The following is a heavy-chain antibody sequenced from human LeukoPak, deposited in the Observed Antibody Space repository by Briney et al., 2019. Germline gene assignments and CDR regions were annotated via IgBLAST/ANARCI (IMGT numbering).Heavy chain of an antibody. J-gene: IGHJ4*02. CDR1: GFTFSSYG. V-gene: IGHV3-30*18. CDR3: AKDRGGTMTFFDY. Sequence: GGSLRLSCAASGFTFSSYGMHWVRQAPGKGLEWMAVISYDGSNKYYADSVKGRFTISRDNSKNTLYLQMNSLRAEDTTVYYCAKDRGGTMTFFDYWGQGTLVTVSS. D-gene: IGHD3-22*01. CDR2: ISYDGSNK.